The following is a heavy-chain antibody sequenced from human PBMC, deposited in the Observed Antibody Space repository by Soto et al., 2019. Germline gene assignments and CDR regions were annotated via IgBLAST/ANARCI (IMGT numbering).Heavy chain of an antibody. CDR1: GCSITSSIYY. D-gene: IGHD1-26*01. CDR2: IYYSGST. CDR3: ATQEVGGSYVYTFDP. V-gene: IGHV4-39*01. J-gene: IGHJ5*02. Sequence: TSETLSLTCPVSGCSITSSIYYWGWIRQPPGKGLEWIGSIYYSGSTYYNPSLKSRVTISVDTSKNQFSLKLSSVTAADTAVYYCATQEVGGSYVYTFDPWGQGTLVTVSS.